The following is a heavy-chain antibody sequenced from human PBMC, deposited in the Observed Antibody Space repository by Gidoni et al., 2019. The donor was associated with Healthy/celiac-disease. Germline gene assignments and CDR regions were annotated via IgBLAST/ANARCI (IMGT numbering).Heavy chain of an antibody. Sequence: QVQLVQSGAEVKKPGSSVKVSCKASGGTFSSYGISWVRQAPGQGLEWMGGIIPIFGTTDYAQNFQGRVTLTADESTSTAYMELSSLISEDTAVYYGARDLIEGYSYGLDYWGQGTLVTVSS. D-gene: IGHD5-18*01. CDR3: ARDLIEGYSYGLDY. J-gene: IGHJ4*02. CDR1: GGTFSSYG. CDR2: IIPIFGTT. V-gene: IGHV1-69*01.